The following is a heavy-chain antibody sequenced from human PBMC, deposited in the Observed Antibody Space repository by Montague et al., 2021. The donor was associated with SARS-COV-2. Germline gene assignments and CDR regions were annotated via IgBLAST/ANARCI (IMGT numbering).Heavy chain of an antibody. CDR1: GGSISSYY. CDR2: IYYSGST. D-gene: IGHD3-22*01. V-gene: IGHV4-59*01. J-gene: IGHJ3*02. Sequence: SETLSLTCTVHGGSISSYYWSWIRQPPGTGMELIGHIYYSGSTNYNPSLKSRVTKSVDTSKNQFSLNLSSVTAADTAVYYCAREVRYYYDSSGPEAFDIWGQGTMVTVSS. CDR3: AREVRYYYDSSGPEAFDI.